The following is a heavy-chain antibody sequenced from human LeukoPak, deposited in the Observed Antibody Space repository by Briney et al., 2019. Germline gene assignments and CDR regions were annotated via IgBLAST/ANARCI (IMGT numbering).Heavy chain of an antibody. Sequence: SETLSLTCTVSGDSFSSSGHYWGWLRQPPGKGLEWIGIIYHSGSTYYNPSLKSRVTISVDTSKNQFSLKLSSVTAADTAVYYCARQYCSSVTCWAYFDHWGQGTLVTVSS. CDR2: IYHSGST. J-gene: IGHJ4*02. D-gene: IGHD2-2*01. CDR1: GDSFSSSGHY. V-gene: IGHV4-39*01. CDR3: ARQYCSSVTCWAYFDH.